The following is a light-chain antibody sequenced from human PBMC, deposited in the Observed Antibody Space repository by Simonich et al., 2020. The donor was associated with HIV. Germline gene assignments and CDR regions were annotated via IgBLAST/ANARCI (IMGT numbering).Light chain of an antibody. Sequence: EIVLTQSPATLSLSPGERATLSCRASQSVSTFLAWYQQKPGQAPRLLIYGASSRATGIPDRFSGSGSGTDFTLTISRLEPEDFAVYYCQQYGSSPPYTFGQGTKLEFK. V-gene: IGKV3-20*01. CDR3: QQYGSSPPYT. CDR1: QSVSTF. J-gene: IGKJ2*01. CDR2: GAS.